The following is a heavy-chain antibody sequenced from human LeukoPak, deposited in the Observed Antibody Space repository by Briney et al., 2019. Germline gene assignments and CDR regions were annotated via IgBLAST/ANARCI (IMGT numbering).Heavy chain of an antibody. CDR2: IDWDDDK. J-gene: IGHJ4*02. V-gene: IGHV2-70*20. CDR1: GFSLSTSGMC. Sequence: SGPALVKPTQTLTLTRTFSGFSLSTSGMCVSWVRQPPGKALEWLALIDWDDDKYYSTSLKTRLTISKDTSKNQVVLTMTNMDPVDTATYYCARISPQRGYFDYWGQGTLVTVSS. CDR3: ARISPQRGYFDY. D-gene: IGHD2-2*01.